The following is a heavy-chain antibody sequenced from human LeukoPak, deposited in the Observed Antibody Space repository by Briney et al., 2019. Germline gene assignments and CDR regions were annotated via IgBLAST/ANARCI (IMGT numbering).Heavy chain of an antibody. CDR1: GFTFSNYA. V-gene: IGHV3-23*01. CDR3: AKDLTMIVVVTTTSRGDY. D-gene: IGHD3-22*01. CDR2: ISGSADST. Sequence: PGGSLRLPCAASGFTFSNYAMNWVRQAPGKGLEWVSTISGSADSTYYADSVKGRLTVSRDNSKNTLYLQMNSLRAEDTAVYYCAKDLTMIVVVTTTSRGDYWGQGTLVTVSS. J-gene: IGHJ4*02.